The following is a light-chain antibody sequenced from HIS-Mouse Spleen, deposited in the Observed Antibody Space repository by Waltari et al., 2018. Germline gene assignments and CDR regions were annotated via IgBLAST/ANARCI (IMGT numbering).Light chain of an antibody. CDR2: AAS. Sequence: AIRMTQSPSSLSVSTGDRVTITCRASQGISSYLAWYQQKPGKAPKLLIYAASTLQSGVPSRFSGSGSGTDFTLTISCLQSEDFATYYCQQYYSYPPWTFGQGTKVEIK. CDR1: QGISSY. V-gene: IGKV1-8*01. J-gene: IGKJ1*01. CDR3: QQYYSYPPWT.